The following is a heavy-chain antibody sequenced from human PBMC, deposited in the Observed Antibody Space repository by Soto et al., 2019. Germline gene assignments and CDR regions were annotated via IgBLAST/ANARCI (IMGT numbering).Heavy chain of an antibody. D-gene: IGHD4-17*01. CDR1: GGSFSGYY. CDR2: INHSGST. Sequence: SETLSLTCAFYGGSFSGYYWSLIRQPPGKGLEWIGEINHSGSTNYNPSLKSRVTISVDTSKNQFSLKLSSVTAADTAVYYCARRPYGFYYYYYMDVWGKGTTVTVSS. CDR3: ARRPYGFYYYYYMDV. J-gene: IGHJ6*03. V-gene: IGHV4-34*01.